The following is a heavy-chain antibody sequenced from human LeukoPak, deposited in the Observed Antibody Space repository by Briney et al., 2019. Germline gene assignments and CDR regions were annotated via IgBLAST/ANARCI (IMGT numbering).Heavy chain of an antibody. Sequence: ASVKVSCKASGYTFTGYYMHWVRQAPGQGLEWMGWINPNSGGTNYAQKFQGRVTMTRDMSISTAYMELSRLRSDDTAVYYCARVVYSSGWSDYWGQGTLVTVSS. CDR3: ARVVYSSGWSDY. CDR1: GYTFTGYY. J-gene: IGHJ4*02. D-gene: IGHD6-19*01. CDR2: INPNSGGT. V-gene: IGHV1-2*02.